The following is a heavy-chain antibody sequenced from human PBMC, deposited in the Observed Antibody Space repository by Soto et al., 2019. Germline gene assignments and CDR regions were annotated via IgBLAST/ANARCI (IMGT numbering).Heavy chain of an antibody. J-gene: IGHJ5*01. CDR2: INHSGST. D-gene: IGHD6-19*01. V-gene: IGHV4-34*01. CDR1: GGSFSGYY. Sequence: SETLSLTCAVYGGSFSGYYWSWIRQPPGKGLEWIGEINHSGSTNYNPSLKSRVTISVDTSKNQFSLKLSSVTAADTAVYYCARKPLGLVRFRGPSDWFDSWGQGTLVTVSS. CDR3: ARKPLGLVRFRGPSDWFDS.